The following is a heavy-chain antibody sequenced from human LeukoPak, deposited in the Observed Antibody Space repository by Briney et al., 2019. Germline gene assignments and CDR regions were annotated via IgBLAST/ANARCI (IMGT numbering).Heavy chain of an antibody. Sequence: GASVKVSCKASGYTFTSYGISCVRQAPGQGLEWMGWISPYNGNTNYAQKLQGRVTMTADTSTSTAYMDLRSLSSDDTAVYYCARDGSSSWYAYWGQGTLVTVSS. J-gene: IGHJ4*02. D-gene: IGHD6-13*01. CDR2: ISPYNGNT. CDR1: GYTFTSYG. CDR3: ARDGSSSWYAY. V-gene: IGHV1-18*01.